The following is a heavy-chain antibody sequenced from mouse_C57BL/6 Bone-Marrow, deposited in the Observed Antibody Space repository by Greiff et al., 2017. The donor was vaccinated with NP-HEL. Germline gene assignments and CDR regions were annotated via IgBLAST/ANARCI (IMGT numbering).Heavy chain of an antibody. Sequence: VQLKESGPGLVKPFQSLSLTCSVTGYSITSGYYWNWIRQFPGNKLEWMGYISYDGSNNYNPSLKNRISITRDTSKNQFFLKLNSVTTEDTATYYCARDGLTIDYWGQGTTLTVSS. CDR3: ARDGLTIDY. V-gene: IGHV3-6*01. CDR2: ISYDGSN. J-gene: IGHJ2*01. D-gene: IGHD1-3*01. CDR1: GYSITSGYY.